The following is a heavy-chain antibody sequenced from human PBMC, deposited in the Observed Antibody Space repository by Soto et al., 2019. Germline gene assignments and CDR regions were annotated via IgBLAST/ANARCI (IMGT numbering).Heavy chain of an antibody. CDR3: ARSHGILDI. J-gene: IGHJ3*02. CDR1: DGSFSDYF. CDR2: INHSGST. Sequence: QVQLQQWGAGLLKPSETLSLTCAVYDGSFSDYFWSWIRQPPGKGLEWIGEINHSGSTNNNPSLKSRVTMSVDTSKNQFSLKLSSVTAADTAVYYCARSHGILDIWGQGTVVSVSS. V-gene: IGHV4-34*01.